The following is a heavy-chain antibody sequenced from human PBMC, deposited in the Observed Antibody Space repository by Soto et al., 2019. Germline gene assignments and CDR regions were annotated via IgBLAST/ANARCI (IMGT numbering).Heavy chain of an antibody. Sequence: SETLSLTCAVYGGSFSGYYWSWIRQPPGKGLEWIGEINHSGSTNYNPSLKGRVTISVDTSKNQFSLKLSSVTAADTAVYYCARGLGLRYFDWSPGYYYGMDVWGQGTPVTVS. D-gene: IGHD3-9*01. CDR1: GGSFSGYY. CDR2: INHSGST. J-gene: IGHJ6*02. CDR3: ARGLGLRYFDWSPGYYYGMDV. V-gene: IGHV4-34*01.